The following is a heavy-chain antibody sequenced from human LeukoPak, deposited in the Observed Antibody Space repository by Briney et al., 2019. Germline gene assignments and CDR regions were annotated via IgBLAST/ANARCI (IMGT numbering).Heavy chain of an antibody. D-gene: IGHD2-15*01. J-gene: IGHJ5*02. CDR2: IYYSGST. Sequence: SETLSLTCTVSGGSISSYYWSWIRQHPGKGLEWIGYIYYSGSTYYNPSLKSRVTISVDTSKNQFSLKLSSVTAADTAVYYCARDIKHEGYCSGGSCYSLWFDPWGQGTLVTVSS. CDR3: ARDIKHEGYCSGGSCYSLWFDP. CDR1: GGSISSYY. V-gene: IGHV4-59*06.